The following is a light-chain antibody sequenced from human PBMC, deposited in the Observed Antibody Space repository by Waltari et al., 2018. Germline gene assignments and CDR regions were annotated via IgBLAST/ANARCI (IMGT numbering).Light chain of an antibody. CDR3: VLYMGSAISV. CDR2: RQN. Sequence: QTVVTQESSFSVSPGGTVTLTCGLSSCSVSPIHYPTWYQQTPGQPPRTLKHRQNVRSSGVPDRFSGSIVGNKAALTITGAQAEDEADYYCVLYMGSAISVFGGGTKVTVL. CDR1: SCSVSPIHY. V-gene: IGLV8-61*01. J-gene: IGLJ3*02.